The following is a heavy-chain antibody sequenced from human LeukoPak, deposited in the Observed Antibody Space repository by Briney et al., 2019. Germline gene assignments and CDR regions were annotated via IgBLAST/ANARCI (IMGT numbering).Heavy chain of an antibody. Sequence: PGGSLRLSGAASGFAFSSHAMSWVRQAPGKGLEWVSAISGGGETTWYADSVKGRFIMSRDNSRNMLHLQMNSLRAEDTAVYYCAKDRIGFYQPYDYWGQGTLVTVSS. D-gene: IGHD2-2*01. CDR2: ISGGGETT. CDR3: AKDRIGFYQPYDY. J-gene: IGHJ4*02. CDR1: GFAFSSHA. V-gene: IGHV3-23*01.